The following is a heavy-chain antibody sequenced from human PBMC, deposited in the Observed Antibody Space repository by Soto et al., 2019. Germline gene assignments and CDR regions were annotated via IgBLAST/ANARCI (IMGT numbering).Heavy chain of an antibody. D-gene: IGHD6-13*01. V-gene: IGHV1-46*01. CDR2: INPSGGST. CDR1: GYTFTSYY. Sequence: ASVKVSCKASGYTFTSYYMHWVRQAPGQGLEWMGIINPSGGSTSYAQKFQGRVTMTRDTSTSTVYMELSSLRSEDTAVYYCARDTRGRDSSSWYDDSSPVNFDYWGQGTLVTVSS. J-gene: IGHJ4*02. CDR3: ARDTRGRDSSSWYDDSSPVNFDY.